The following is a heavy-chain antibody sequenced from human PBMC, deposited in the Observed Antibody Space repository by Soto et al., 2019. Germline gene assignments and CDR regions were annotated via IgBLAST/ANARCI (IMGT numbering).Heavy chain of an antibody. CDR2: ISRSGSDI. J-gene: IGHJ6*02. D-gene: IGHD6-13*01. V-gene: IGHV3-11*04. CDR1: GFTFSDYS. Sequence: PGGSLRLSCAASGFTFSDYSMNWVRQAPGKGLEWVSYISRSGSDIYYADSVKGRFTISRDNAKNTLYLQMNSLRAEDTAVYYCARVPGIAADYYYYGMDVWGQGTTVTVSS. CDR3: ARVPGIAADYYYYGMDV.